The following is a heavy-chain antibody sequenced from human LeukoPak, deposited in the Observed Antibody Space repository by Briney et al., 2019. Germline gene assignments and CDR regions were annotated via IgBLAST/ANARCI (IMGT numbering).Heavy chain of an antibody. CDR3: ARASGYSSSWSRSEFDY. D-gene: IGHD6-13*01. CDR1: GFTFSRYS. Sequence: GGSLRLSCAASGFTFSRYSMNWVRQAPGKGLEWVSSISSSSSYIYYADSVKGRFTISRDNAKNSLYLQMNSLRAEDTAVYYCARASGYSSSWSRSEFDYWGQGTLVTVSS. J-gene: IGHJ4*02. CDR2: ISSSSSYI. V-gene: IGHV3-21*01.